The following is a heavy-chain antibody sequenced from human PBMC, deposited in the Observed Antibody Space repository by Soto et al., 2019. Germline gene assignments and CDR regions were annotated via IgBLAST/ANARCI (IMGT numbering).Heavy chain of an antibody. J-gene: IGHJ6*02. Sequence: ASVKVSCKASGYTFSAYYTHWVRQAPGQGLEWMGWINPKSGGTSTAQKFQGWVTMTRDRPISTVYMELTRLRSDDTAVYFCARGHSTDCSNGVCSFFYNHEMDVWGQGTTVTVSS. CDR1: GYTFSAYY. CDR2: INPKSGGT. D-gene: IGHD2-8*01. V-gene: IGHV1-2*04. CDR3: ARGHSTDCSNGVCSFFYNHEMDV.